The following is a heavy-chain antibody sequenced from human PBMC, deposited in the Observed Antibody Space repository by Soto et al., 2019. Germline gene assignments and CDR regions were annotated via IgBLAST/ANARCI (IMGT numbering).Heavy chain of an antibody. CDR3: ARDGGFGELQY. CDR2: IIPVVGTT. D-gene: IGHD3-10*01. CDR1: GDTFSGYP. J-gene: IGHJ4*02. Sequence: QVQLVQSGAELKKPGSSVKVSCKASGDTFSGYPINWVRQAPGEGLEWMGRIIPVVGTTNDAQRFEGRVTFTADESTNTAYMELRDLMSDDTAVYYCARDGGFGELQYWGPGTLVTVSS. V-gene: IGHV1-69*18.